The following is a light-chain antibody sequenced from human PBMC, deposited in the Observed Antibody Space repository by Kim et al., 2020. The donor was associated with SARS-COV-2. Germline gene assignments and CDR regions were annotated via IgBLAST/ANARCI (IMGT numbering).Light chain of an antibody. V-gene: IGKV3-15*01. J-gene: IGKJ2*01. CDR2: GAS. CDR3: QQYHNWPPYT. CDR1: QRIGSN. Sequence: VSPGERATLSCRASQRIGSNLAWYQQKPGQAPRFLIYGASTRATGVPARFSGSGSGTEFTLTISSLQSEDFAIYFCQQYHNWPPYTFGQGTKLEI.